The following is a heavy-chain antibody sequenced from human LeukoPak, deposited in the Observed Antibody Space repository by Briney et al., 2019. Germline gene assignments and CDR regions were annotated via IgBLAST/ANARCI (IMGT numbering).Heavy chain of an antibody. CDR3: ARRDSSAYYYAFGY. Sequence: PSETLSLTCTVSGGSISSSNYYWSWIRQPPGKGLEWIGNIFYSGSTYYNPSLKSRVTISVDTSKNQFSLKLSSVTAADTAIYYCARRDSSAYYYAFGYWGQGTLVTVSS. CDR1: GGSISSSNYY. D-gene: IGHD3-22*01. J-gene: IGHJ4*02. V-gene: IGHV4-39*01. CDR2: IFYSGST.